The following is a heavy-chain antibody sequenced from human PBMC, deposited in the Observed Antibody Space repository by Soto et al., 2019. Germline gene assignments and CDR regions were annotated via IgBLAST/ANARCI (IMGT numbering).Heavy chain of an antibody. CDR1: GGSISSYY. D-gene: IGHD4-17*01. CDR3: ARSYGDWAFNI. Sequence: PSETLSLTCTVSGGSISSYYWSWTRQPPGKGLEWIGYIYYSGSTNYNPSLKSRVTISVDTSKNQFSLKLSSVTAADTAVYYCARSYGDWAFNIWGQGTMVTVS. V-gene: IGHV4-59*01. CDR2: IYYSGST. J-gene: IGHJ3*02.